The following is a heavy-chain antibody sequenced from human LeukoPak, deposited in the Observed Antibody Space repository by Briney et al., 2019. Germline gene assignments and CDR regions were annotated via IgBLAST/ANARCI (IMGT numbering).Heavy chain of an antibody. D-gene: IGHD4-17*01. CDR3: AKRGKAVTTSLYYFDY. CDR2: ISGSSTT. V-gene: IGHV3-23*01. CDR1: GFTFRNYA. J-gene: IGHJ4*02. Sequence: GGSLRLSCAASGFTFRNYAMSWVRQAPGKGLEWVSSISGSSTTYSADSVKGRFTISRDNSKSTLFLQMNSLRAEDTAVYYCAKRGKAVTTSLYYFDYWGQGTLVTVSS.